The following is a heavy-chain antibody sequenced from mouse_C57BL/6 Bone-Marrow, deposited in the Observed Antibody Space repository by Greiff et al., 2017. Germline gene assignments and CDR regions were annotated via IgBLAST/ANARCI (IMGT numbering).Heavy chain of an antibody. V-gene: IGHV1-85*01. CDR1: GYTFTSYD. CDR2: IYPRDGST. Sequence: QVQLQQSGPELVKPGASVKLSCKASGYTFTSYDINWVKQRPGQGLEWIGWIYPRDGSTKYNEKFKGKATLTVDTSSSTAYMALHRLTSEDSAVYCCERLEFDGSSGDWYFDVWGKGTTVTVSS. J-gene: IGHJ1*03. D-gene: IGHD1-1*01. CDR3: ERLEFDGSSGDWYFDV.